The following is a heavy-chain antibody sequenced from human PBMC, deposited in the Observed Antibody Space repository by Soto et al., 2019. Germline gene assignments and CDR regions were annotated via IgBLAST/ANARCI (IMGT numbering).Heavy chain of an antibody. CDR3: ARGRRASGGRGLDP. D-gene: IGHD1-26*01. J-gene: IGHJ5*02. Sequence: PSETLSLTCVVSGGSIYSGGYSWNWIRQPPGKGLEWIGDIYYSGSTNYNSSLKSRVTISVDRSKNQFSLKLNSLTAADTAVYYCARGRRASGGRGLDPWGQGTLVTVS. CDR1: GGSIYSGGYS. CDR2: IYYSGST. V-gene: IGHV4-30-2*01.